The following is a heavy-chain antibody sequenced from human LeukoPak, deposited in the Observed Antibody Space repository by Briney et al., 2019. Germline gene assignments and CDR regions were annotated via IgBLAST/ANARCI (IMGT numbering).Heavy chain of an antibody. CDR1: GFTFSDYA. CDR3: AKDYGFYNSGWNPLFDY. Sequence: GGSLRLSCAASGFTFSDYAMNWVRQAPGKGLYWVSTISGSGNSTYYADSVKGRFTISRDSSKNTVYLQMNSLRAEDTAVYYCAKDYGFYNSGWNPLFDYWGPGTLVTVSS. CDR2: ISGSGNST. D-gene: IGHD6-19*01. V-gene: IGHV3-23*01. J-gene: IGHJ4*02.